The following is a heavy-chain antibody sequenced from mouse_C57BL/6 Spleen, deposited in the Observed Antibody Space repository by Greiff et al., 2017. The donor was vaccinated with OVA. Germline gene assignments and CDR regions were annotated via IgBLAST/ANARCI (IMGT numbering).Heavy chain of an antibody. CDR2: FYPGSGSI. D-gene: IGHD1-1*01. CDR1: GYTFTEYT. V-gene: IGHV1-62-2*01. CDR3: ARNEEETTTVVGYCDG. Sequence: QVQLQQSGAELVKPGASVKLSCKASGYTFTEYTIHWVKQRSGQGLEWIGWFYPGSGSIKYNEKFKDKATLTAAKSSSTVYMELSRWTYEDSAVDGCARNEEETTTVVGYCDGWGTGTTGTVSS. J-gene: IGHJ1*03.